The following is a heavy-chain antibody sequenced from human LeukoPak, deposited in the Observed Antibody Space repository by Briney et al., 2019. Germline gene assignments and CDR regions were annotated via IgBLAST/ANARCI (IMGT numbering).Heavy chain of an antibody. V-gene: IGHV5-51*01. CDR3: ARHGGRGYRFDYYY. J-gene: IGHJ4*02. CDR2: INPGNSDT. D-gene: IGHD5-18*01. Sequence: GESLKISCKGSGYSFTSYWIGWVLQMPRKGLEWMGIINPGNSDTRYSPSFQGQVTISADKSITSAYLQWSSLKASDTAMYYCARHGGRGYRFDYYYWGQGILVTVSS. CDR1: GYSFTSYW.